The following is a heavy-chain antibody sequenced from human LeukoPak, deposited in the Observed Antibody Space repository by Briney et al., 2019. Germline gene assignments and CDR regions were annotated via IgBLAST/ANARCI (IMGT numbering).Heavy chain of an antibody. CDR3: ARGASGPDY. D-gene: IGHD5-12*01. CDR1: GFTFSSYA. Sequence: PGGSLRLSCAASGFTFSSYAMHWVRQAPGKGLEWVAVISYDGSNKYYADSVKGRFTISRDNSKNTLYLQMNSLRAEDTAMYYCARGASGPDYWGQGTLVTVSS. J-gene: IGHJ4*02. CDR2: ISYDGSNK. V-gene: IGHV3-30*04.